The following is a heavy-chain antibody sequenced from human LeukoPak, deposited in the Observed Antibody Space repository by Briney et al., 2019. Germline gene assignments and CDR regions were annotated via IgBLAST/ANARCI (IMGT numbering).Heavy chain of an antibody. Sequence: PSETLSLTCTVSGGSISSHYWSWIRQPPGKGLEWIGYIYYSGSTNYNPSLKSRVTIPVDTSKNQFSLKLSSVTAADTAVYYCARYSGSYYPCFDYWGQGTLVTVSS. CDR3: ARYSGSYYPCFDY. J-gene: IGHJ4*02. CDR2: IYYSGST. CDR1: GGSISSHY. V-gene: IGHV4-59*11. D-gene: IGHD1-26*01.